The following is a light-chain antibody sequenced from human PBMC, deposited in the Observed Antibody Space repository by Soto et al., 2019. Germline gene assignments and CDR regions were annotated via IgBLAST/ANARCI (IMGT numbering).Light chain of an antibody. CDR2: GAS. J-gene: IGKJ1*01. CDR3: QQYNNWPRT. CDR1: QSVSSSY. V-gene: IGKV3-15*01. Sequence: IVLTQSPGTLSLSPGERATLSCRASQSVSSSYLAWYQQKPGQAPRLLIYGASTRATGIPARFSGSGSGTEFTLTISSLQSEDFAVYYCQQYNNWPRTFGQGTKVDI.